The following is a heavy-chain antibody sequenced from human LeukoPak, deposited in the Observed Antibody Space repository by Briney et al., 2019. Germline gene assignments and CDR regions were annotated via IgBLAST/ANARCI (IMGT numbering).Heavy chain of an antibody. Sequence: PGGSLRLSCAASGFRFSDHYMDWVRQAPGQGLEWVGRGRNNAEGYTTEYAASVRGRFTISRDDSENSLYLQLNSLKSEDTAVYYCTRGGTSRSRYYDPMDVWGQGTPVTVSS. CDR2: GRNNAEGYTT. CDR1: GFRFSDHY. D-gene: IGHD6-13*01. CDR3: TRGGTSRSRYYDPMDV. J-gene: IGHJ6*03. V-gene: IGHV3-72*01.